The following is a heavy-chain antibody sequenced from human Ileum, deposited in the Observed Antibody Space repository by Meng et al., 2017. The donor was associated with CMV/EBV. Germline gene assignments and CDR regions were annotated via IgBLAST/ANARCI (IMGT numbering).Heavy chain of an antibody. CDR2: IRGYHADT. D-gene: IGHD3-10*01. J-gene: IGHJ5*02. V-gene: IGHV1-18*01. Sequence: SCKTSCYPFISYGVNWVRRAPGQGLEWMGWIRGYHADTNHVQQFQGRVVMTTDSSTTTAYMELTSLRYDDTAVYYCARGLFGSGRIDTWGQGTLVTVSS. CDR1: CYPFISYG. CDR3: ARGLFGSGRIDT.